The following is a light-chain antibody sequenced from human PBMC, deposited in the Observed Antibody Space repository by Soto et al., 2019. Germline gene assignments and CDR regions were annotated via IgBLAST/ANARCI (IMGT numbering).Light chain of an antibody. V-gene: IGKV3-15*01. CDR2: GAS. J-gene: IGKJ2*01. CDR3: QQYNDWPPMYT. CDR1: QSVSNN. Sequence: EIGMTQSPATLSVSPVERATLSCRASQSVSNNLAWYQQKPGQAPRLLIYGASTRATGIPARFSGSGSGTEFSLTISSLQSEDFAVYYCQQYNDWPPMYTFGQGTKLEIK.